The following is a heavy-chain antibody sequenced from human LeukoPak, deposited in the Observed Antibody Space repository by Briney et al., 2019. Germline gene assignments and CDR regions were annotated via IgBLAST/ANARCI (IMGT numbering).Heavy chain of an antibody. D-gene: IGHD3-10*01. CDR3: ARAGPFGESYFDY. Sequence: GGSLRLSCAASGFTFSSYWMSWVRQAPGKGLKGVANIKQDGSEKYYVDSVKGRFTISRDNAKNSLYLQMNSLRAEDTAVYYCARAGPFGESYFDYWGQGTLVTVSS. V-gene: IGHV3-7*01. J-gene: IGHJ4*02. CDR1: GFTFSSYW. CDR2: IKQDGSEK.